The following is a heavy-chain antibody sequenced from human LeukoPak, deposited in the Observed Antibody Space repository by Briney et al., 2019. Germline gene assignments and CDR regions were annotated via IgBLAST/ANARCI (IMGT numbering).Heavy chain of an antibody. CDR3: ARDDGTQEGIAASFDY. Sequence: GASVKVSCKASGYTFTSYDINWVRQAPGQGLEWMGWISAYNGNTNYAQKLQGRVTMTTDTSTSTAYMELRSLRSDDTAVYYCARDDGTQEGIAASFDYWGQGTLVTVSS. J-gene: IGHJ4*02. CDR2: ISAYNGNT. CDR1: GYTFTSYD. V-gene: IGHV1-18*01. D-gene: IGHD6-13*01.